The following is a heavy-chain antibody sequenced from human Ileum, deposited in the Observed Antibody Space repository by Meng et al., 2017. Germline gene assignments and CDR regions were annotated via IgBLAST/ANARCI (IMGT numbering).Heavy chain of an antibody. V-gene: IGHV3-74*01. D-gene: IGHD1-1*01. CDR2: INSDGSST. Sequence: GESLKISCAASGFPFSSYWMHWVRQPPGKGLVWVSRINSDGSSTSYADSVKGRFTISRDNAKNTLYLQMNSLRAEDTAVYYCARRSTGTPPYFFDFWGQGTMVTVSS. CDR3: ARRSTGTPPYFFDF. J-gene: IGHJ4*02. CDR1: GFPFSSYW.